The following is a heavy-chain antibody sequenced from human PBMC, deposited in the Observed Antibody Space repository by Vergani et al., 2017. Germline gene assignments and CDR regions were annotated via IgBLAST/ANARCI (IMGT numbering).Heavy chain of an antibody. D-gene: IGHD2/OR15-2a*01. CDR3: VELGPSMA. CDR1: GYSISSGYY. J-gene: IGHJ5*02. V-gene: IGHV4-38-2*02. CDR2: IYYSGST. Sequence: QVQLQESGPGLVKPSETLSLTCTVSGYSISSGYYWGWIRQPPGKGLEWIGSIYYSGSTYYNPSLKSRVTISVDTSKNQCSLKLSSVTAADTAVYYCVELGPSMAWGQGTLVTVSS.